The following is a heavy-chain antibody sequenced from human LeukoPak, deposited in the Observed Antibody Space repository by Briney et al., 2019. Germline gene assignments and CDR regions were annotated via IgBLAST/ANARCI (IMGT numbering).Heavy chain of an antibody. CDR2: INHSEST. J-gene: IGHJ4*02. Sequence: SETLSLTCAVYGGSFSGYYWSWIRQPPGKGLEGIGEINHSESTNYNPSLKSRVTITVDTSKNQFSLKLSSVTPADTAVYYCARGPNRYCSGGSCYLDYWGQVTLVTVSS. V-gene: IGHV4-34*01. CDR3: ARGPNRYCSGGSCYLDY. D-gene: IGHD2-15*01. CDR1: GGSFSGYY.